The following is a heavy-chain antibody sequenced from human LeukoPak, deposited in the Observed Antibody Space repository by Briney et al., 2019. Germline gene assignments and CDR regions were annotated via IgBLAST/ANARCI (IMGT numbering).Heavy chain of an antibody. V-gene: IGHV3-30*04. J-gene: IGHJ6*02. D-gene: IGHD6-13*01. CDR2: ISYDGSNK. CDR1: GFTFSSYA. Sequence: GGSLRLSCAASGFTFSSYAMHWVRQAPGKGLEWVAVISYDGSNKYYADSVKGRFTISRDNSKNTLYLQMNSLRAEGTAVYYCARDLSPFYSSSWYQYYYYYYGMDVWGQGTTVTVSS. CDR3: ARDLSPFYSSSWYQYYYYYYGMDV.